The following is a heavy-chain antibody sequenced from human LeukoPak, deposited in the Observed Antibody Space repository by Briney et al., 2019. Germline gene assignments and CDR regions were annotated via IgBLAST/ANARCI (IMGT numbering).Heavy chain of an antibody. CDR3: ATPLINSRGEDY. V-gene: IGHV1-24*01. J-gene: IGHJ4*02. CDR1: GYTLTELS. CDR2: FDPEDGET. D-gene: IGHD3-22*01. Sequence: ASVKVSCKVSGYTLTELSMHWVRQAPGKGLEWMGRFDPEDGETIYAQKFQGRVTMTGDTSTDTAYMELNSLRSEDTAVYYCATPLINSRGEDYWGQGTLVTVSS.